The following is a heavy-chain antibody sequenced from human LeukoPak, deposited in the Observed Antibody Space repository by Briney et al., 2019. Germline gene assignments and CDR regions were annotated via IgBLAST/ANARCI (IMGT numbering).Heavy chain of an antibody. D-gene: IGHD3-3*01. V-gene: IGHV3-23*01. Sequence: GGSLRLSCAASGFTFSSYAMSWVRQAPGKGLEWVSAISGSGGSTYYADSVKGRFTISRDNSKNTLYLQMNSLRAEDTAVYYCARVSRGYDFWSGYEFDYWGQGTLVTVSS. CDR3: ARVSRGYDFWSGYEFDY. J-gene: IGHJ4*02. CDR1: GFTFSSYA. CDR2: ISGSGGST.